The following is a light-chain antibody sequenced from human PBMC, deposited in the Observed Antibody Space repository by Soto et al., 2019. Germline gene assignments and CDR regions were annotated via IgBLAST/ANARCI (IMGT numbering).Light chain of an antibody. J-gene: IGLJ1*01. Sequence: QSALAQPASVSGSPGQSITISCTGTSSDVGAYNSVSWYQQHPHRAPQVIIYKGTQRPSGVSNRFSGSTSGNAASLTISALQTDDEAASFCCSSAPESTYVCGTGTKLTVL. CDR3: CSSAPESTYV. CDR1: SSDVGAYNS. V-gene: IGLV2-23*01. CDR2: KGT.